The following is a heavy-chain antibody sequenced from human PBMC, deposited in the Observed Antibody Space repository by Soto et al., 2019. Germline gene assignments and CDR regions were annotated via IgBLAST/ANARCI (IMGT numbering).Heavy chain of an antibody. CDR1: GFSLSTSGVG. D-gene: IGHD3-22*01. CDR3: ARNYDSSGYYYQFDY. J-gene: IGHJ4*02. CDR2: IYWNDDK. V-gene: IGHV2-5*01. Sequence: QITLKESGPPLVKPTQTLTLTCTFSGFSLSTSGVGVGWIRQPPGKALEWLALIYWNDDKRYSPSLKSRLTITKDTSKNQVVLTMTNMDPVDTATYYCARNYDSSGYYYQFDYWGQGTLVTVSS.